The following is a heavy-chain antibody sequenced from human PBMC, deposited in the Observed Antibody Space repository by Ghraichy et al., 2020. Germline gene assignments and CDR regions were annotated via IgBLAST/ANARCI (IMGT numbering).Heavy chain of an antibody. J-gene: IGHJ6*02. V-gene: IGHV3-23*01. CDR2: ISGSGGST. CDR3: AKRDYDFHYYYYGMDV. D-gene: IGHD3-3*01. CDR1: GFTFSSYA. Sequence: GGSLRLSCAASGFTFSSYAMSWVRQAPGKGLEWVSAISGSGGSTYYADSVKGRFTISRDNSKNTLYLQMNSLRAEDTAVYYCAKRDYDFHYYYYGMDVGGPGTTVTVSS.